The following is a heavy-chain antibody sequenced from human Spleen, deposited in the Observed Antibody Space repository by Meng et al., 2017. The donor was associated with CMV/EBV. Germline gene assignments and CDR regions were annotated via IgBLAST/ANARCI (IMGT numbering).Heavy chain of an antibody. V-gene: IGHV3-9*01. CDR1: GFTFDDFA. CDR3: ASVRGFCTSTTCYRGAFDI. D-gene: IGHD2-2*01. Sequence: SLKISCAASGFTFDDFAMHWVRQAPGKGLEWVSGISWNSGSVDYADSVKGRFTISRDNAKNSLYLQMNSLRAEDTAVYYCASVRGFCTSTTCYRGAFDIWGQGTMVTVSS. J-gene: IGHJ3*02. CDR2: ISWNSGSV.